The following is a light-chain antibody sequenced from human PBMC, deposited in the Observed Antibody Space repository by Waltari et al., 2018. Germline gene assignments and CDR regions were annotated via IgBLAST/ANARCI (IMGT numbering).Light chain of an antibody. Sequence: DIQMTQSLSSVSASVGDRVTITCRASQDISGWLDWYQQKPGKAPKLLIYAASSLQGGVPARFSGTGSGTDFTLTINGLQPEDFGTYYCQQAHSFPFTFGPGTKVDV. CDR2: AAS. V-gene: IGKV1D-12*01. J-gene: IGKJ3*01. CDR3: QQAHSFPFT. CDR1: QDISGW.